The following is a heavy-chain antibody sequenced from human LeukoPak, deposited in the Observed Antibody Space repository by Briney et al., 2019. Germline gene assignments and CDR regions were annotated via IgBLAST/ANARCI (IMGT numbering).Heavy chain of an antibody. CDR2: IKQDGSEK. CDR3: ARLADRWLQSRH. CDR1: GFTFSSYA. V-gene: IGHV3-7*01. J-gene: IGHJ4*02. D-gene: IGHD5-24*01. Sequence: GGSLRLSCVASGFTFSSYAMSWVRQAPGKGLEWVANIKQDGSEKYYVDSVKGRFTISRDNAKNSLYLQMNSLRAEDTAVYYCARLADRWLQSRHWGQGTLVTVSS.